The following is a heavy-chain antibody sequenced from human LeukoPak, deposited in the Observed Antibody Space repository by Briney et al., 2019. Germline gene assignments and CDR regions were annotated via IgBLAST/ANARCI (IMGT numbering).Heavy chain of an antibody. V-gene: IGHV1-3*01. J-gene: IGHJ3*02. CDR2: INAGNGNT. CDR3: ARSGGWHDAFDI. D-gene: IGHD6-19*01. Sequence: GASVKVSCKASGYTFTSYVIHWVRQAPGQRLLWMGWINAGNGNTKYSQKFQGRVTITRDTSASTAYMELSSLRSEDTAVYYCARSGGWHDAFDIWGQGTMVTVSS. CDR1: GYTFTSYV.